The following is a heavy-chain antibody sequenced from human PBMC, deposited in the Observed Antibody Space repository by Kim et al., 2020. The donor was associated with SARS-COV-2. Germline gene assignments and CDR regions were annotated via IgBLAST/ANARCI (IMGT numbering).Heavy chain of an antibody. J-gene: IGHJ2*01. Sequence: GGSLRLSCAASGFTFSSYGMHWVRRAPGKGLEWVAVIWYDGSNKYYADSVKGRFTISRDNSKNTLYLQMNSLRAEDTAVYYCARNIYGDWYFDLWGRGTL. V-gene: IGHV3-33*01. CDR3: ARNIYGDWYFDL. CDR2: IWYDGSNK. CDR1: GFTFSSYG. D-gene: IGHD4-17*01.